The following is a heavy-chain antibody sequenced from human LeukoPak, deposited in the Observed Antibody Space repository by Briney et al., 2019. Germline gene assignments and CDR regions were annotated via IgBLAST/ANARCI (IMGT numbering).Heavy chain of an antibody. CDR2: IYNSGGI. Sequence: SETLSLACTVSGGSISSNYWSWIRHPPGKGLEWIGYIYNSGGINYNPSLKSRVAISVDTSKNQFSLKLNSVTAADTAVYYCARTSGYTYFDYWGQGTLITVSS. CDR3: ARTSGYTYFDY. D-gene: IGHD5-12*01. CDR1: GGSISSNY. V-gene: IGHV4-59*01. J-gene: IGHJ4*02.